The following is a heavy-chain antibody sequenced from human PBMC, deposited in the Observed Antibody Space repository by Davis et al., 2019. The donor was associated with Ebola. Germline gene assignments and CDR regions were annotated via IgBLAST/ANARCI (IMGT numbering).Heavy chain of an antibody. Sequence: PSETLSLTCTVSGGSISSYYWSWIRQPPGKGLEWIGYIYYSGSTNYNPSLKSRVTISVDTSKNQFSLKLSSVTAADTAVYYCARHELLLDYYDSSVGAFDIWGQGTMVTVSS. J-gene: IGHJ3*02. CDR3: ARHELLLDYYDSSVGAFDI. CDR2: IYYSGST. D-gene: IGHD3-22*01. CDR1: GGSISSYY. V-gene: IGHV4-59*08.